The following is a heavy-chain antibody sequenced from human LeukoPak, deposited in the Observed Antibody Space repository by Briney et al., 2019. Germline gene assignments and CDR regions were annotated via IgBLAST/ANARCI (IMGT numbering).Heavy chain of an antibody. CDR3: TRGLRPAPLDY. V-gene: IGHV3-49*04. D-gene: IGHD2-2*01. CDR2: IRATVSGGAT. J-gene: IGHJ4*02. Sequence: PGGSLRLSCTASGFTFGNYAMSWVRQVQGKGLEWVAFIRATVSGGATEYAASVKDRFTISRDDSERIAYLQMNSLKTDDTAVYYCTRGLRPAPLDYWGQGTLVTVSS. CDR1: GFTFGNYA.